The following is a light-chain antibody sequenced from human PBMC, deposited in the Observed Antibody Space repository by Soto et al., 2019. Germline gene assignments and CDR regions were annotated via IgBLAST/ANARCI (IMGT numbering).Light chain of an antibody. Sequence: EVVLTQSPLSQSVTLGQPASISCKCSQSLLYSNGHTYLTWFHQRPGQPPRRLIYEVSYRDSGVPVRFSGSGSGTDFSLGISRVEVEDVWFYYCMQGTHWPLTFGGRTKVEIK. CDR2: EVS. V-gene: IGKV2-30*01. CDR3: MQGTHWPLT. CDR1: QSLLYSNGHTY. J-gene: IGKJ4*01.